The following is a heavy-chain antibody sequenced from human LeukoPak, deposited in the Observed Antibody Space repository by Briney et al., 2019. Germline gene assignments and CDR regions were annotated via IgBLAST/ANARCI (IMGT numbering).Heavy chain of an antibody. J-gene: IGHJ6*03. CDR3: ARGSNSHYYCYMDV. V-gene: IGHV4-59*01. CDR1: GGSISSYY. D-gene: IGHD4-11*01. Sequence: SETLSLTCTVSGGSISSYYWSWIRQPPGKGLEWIGYIYYSGSTNYNPSLKSRVTISVDTSKNQFSLKLSSVTAAGTAVYYCARGSNSHYYCYMDVWGKGTTVTVSS. CDR2: IYYSGST.